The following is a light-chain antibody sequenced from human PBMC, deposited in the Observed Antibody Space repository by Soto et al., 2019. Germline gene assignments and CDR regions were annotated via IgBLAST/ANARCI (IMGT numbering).Light chain of an antibody. J-gene: IGKJ1*01. Sequence: QMTQSPSTLSASVGDRVTITCRASHNIDRWLAWYQQKPGMAPKLLISDASTLESGVPSRFSGSGSGTEFTLTISNLQADDYATYYCQHCDTYWAFGQGTKVEIK. V-gene: IGKV1-5*01. CDR2: DAS. CDR3: QHCDTYWA. CDR1: HNIDRW.